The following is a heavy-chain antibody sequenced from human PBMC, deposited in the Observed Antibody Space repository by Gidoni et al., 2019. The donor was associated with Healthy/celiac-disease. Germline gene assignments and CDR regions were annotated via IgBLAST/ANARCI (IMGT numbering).Heavy chain of an antibody. Sequence: QVQLQESGPGLVKPSETLSLTRTVSGGSVSIGSYYWSWIRQPPGKGLEWIGYIYYSGSTNYNPSLKSRVTISVDTSKNQFSLKLSSVTAADTAVYYCARGLYCSGGSCLIFDYWGQGTLVTVSS. CDR3: ARGLYCSGGSCLIFDY. CDR1: GGSVSIGSYY. CDR2: IYYSGST. D-gene: IGHD2-15*01. V-gene: IGHV4-61*01. J-gene: IGHJ4*02.